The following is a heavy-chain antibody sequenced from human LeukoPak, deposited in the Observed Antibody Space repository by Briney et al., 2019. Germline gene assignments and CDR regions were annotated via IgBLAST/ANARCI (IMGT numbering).Heavy chain of an antibody. J-gene: IGHJ4*02. Sequence: GGPLRLSCAASGFTFSSYSMNWVRQAPGKGLEWISYITNNGRAMFYADSLKGRLTIFRDNAKKSLYLQMNSLRPDDTALYYCARALADTRNYYLGFDYWGQGTLVTVSS. CDR2: ITNNGRAM. CDR1: GFTFSSYS. CDR3: ARALADTRNYYLGFDY. D-gene: IGHD3-22*01. V-gene: IGHV3-48*04.